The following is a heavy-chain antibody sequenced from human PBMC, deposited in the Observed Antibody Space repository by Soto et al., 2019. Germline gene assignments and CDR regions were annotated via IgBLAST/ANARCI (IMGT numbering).Heavy chain of an antibody. CDR2: INHSGST. CDR3: ARGGLRYFDWLSGNWFDP. D-gene: IGHD3-9*01. Sequence: TSETLSLTCAVYGGSFSGYYWSWIRQPPGKGLEWIGEINHSGSTNYNPSLKSRVTISVDTSKNQFSLKLSSVTAADTAVYYCARGGLRYFDWLSGNWFDPWGQGTLVT. CDR1: GGSFSGYY. J-gene: IGHJ5*02. V-gene: IGHV4-34*01.